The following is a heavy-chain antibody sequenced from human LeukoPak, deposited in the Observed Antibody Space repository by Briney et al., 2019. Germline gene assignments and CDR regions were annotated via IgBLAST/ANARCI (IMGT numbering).Heavy chain of an antibody. D-gene: IGHD5-24*01. J-gene: IGHJ3*02. Sequence: PGGSLRLSCAASGFTVSSNYMSWVRQAPGKGLEWVSVIYSGGSTYYADSVKGRFTISRDNSKNTLYLQMNSLRAEDTAVYYCASQGLPPERWLQYHHGAFDIWGQGTMVTVSS. CDR1: GFTVSSNY. CDR2: IYSGGST. CDR3: ASQGLPPERWLQYHHGAFDI. V-gene: IGHV3-53*01.